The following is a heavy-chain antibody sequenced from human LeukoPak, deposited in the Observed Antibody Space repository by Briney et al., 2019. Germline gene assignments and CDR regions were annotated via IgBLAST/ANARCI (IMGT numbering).Heavy chain of an antibody. CDR3: ARDYSIVY. CDR2: ISYDGSNK. V-gene: IGHV3-30*04. J-gene: IGHJ4*02. D-gene: IGHD4-11*01. Sequence: GGSLRLSCAASGFTFSSYAMHWVRQAPGKGLEWVAVISYDGSNKYYADSVKGRFTISRDNSKNTLYLQMNSLRAEDTAVYYCARDYSIVYWGQGTLVTVSS. CDR1: GFTFSSYA.